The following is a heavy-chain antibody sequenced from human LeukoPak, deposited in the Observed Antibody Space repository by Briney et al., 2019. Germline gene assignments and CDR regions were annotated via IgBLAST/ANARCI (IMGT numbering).Heavy chain of an antibody. D-gene: IGHD6-13*01. CDR2: IVGSGGST. J-gene: IGHJ4*02. V-gene: IGHV3-23*01. CDR3: AKEEAAPGPGRIDY. Sequence: GGSLRLSCAASGFTFSSFAMSWVRQAPGKGLEWVSVIVGSGGSTFYTDSVKGRFTISRDNSYNTLYLQMNSLRAEDTAVYYCAKEEAAPGPGRIDYWGQGTLVTVSS. CDR1: GFTFSSFA.